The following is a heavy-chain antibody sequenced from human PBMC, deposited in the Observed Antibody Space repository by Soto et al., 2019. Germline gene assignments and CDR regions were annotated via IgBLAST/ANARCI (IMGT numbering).Heavy chain of an antibody. CDR3: AEEIQATITIGGMDV. D-gene: IGHD3-3*01. CDR1: GFTFSSYW. J-gene: IGHJ6*02. Sequence: GGSLRLSCAASGFTFSSYWMSWVRQAPGKGLEWVANIKQDGSEKYYVDSVKGRFTISRDNAKNSLYLQMNSLRAEDTAVYYCAEEIQATITIGGMDVWGQGTTVTVSS. V-gene: IGHV3-7*01. CDR2: IKQDGSEK.